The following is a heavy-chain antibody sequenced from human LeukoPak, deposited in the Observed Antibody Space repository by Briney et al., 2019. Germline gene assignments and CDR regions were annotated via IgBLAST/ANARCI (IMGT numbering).Heavy chain of an antibody. CDR1: GGSFSGYY. V-gene: IGHV4-34*01. CDR2: INHSGST. J-gene: IGHJ6*03. D-gene: IGHD3-22*01. Sequence: SETLSLTCAVYGGSFSGYYWSWIRQPPGKGLEWIGEINHSGSTNYNPSLKSRVTISVDTSKNQFSLKLRSVTAADTAVYYCARINYYDSSGLRVPGRYYMDVWGKGTAVTISS. CDR3: ARINYYDSSGLRVPGRYYMDV.